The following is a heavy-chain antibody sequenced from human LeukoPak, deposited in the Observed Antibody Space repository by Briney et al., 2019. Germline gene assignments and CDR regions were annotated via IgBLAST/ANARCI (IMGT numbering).Heavy chain of an antibody. CDR1: GISFATYW. CDR2: IKQDGSDK. V-gene: IGHV3-7*05. Sequence: GGSLRLSCVASGISFATYWMTWVRQAPGKGLEWVANIKQDGSDKYYVDSEKGRFTISRDNAKNSVYLQMNSLRAEDTAVYYCARDHNDAFDIWGQGTMVTVSS. J-gene: IGHJ3*02. CDR3: ARDHNDAFDI.